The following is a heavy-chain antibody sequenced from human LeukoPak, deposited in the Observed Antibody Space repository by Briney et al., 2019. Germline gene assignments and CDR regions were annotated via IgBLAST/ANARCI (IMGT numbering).Heavy chain of an antibody. CDR2: IRYDGSNN. V-gene: IGHV3-30*02. CDR3: AKDQWLVLDY. D-gene: IGHD6-19*01. J-gene: IGHJ4*02. Sequence: PGGSLRLSCAASGFTFSSYGMHWVRQATGKGLEWVAFIRYDGSNNYYAASVKGRFTISRDNSKNTLYLQMNSLRAEDTAVYSCAKDQWLVLDYWGQGTLVTVSS. CDR1: GFTFSSYG.